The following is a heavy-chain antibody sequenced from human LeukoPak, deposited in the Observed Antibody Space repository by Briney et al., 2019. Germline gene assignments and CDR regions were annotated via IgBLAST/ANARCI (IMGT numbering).Heavy chain of an antibody. CDR2: INPNSGGT. CDR3: ARGRDGYNDFGYFDY. D-gene: IGHD5-24*01. Sequence: ASVKVSCKASGYTFTGYYMHWVRQAPGQGLEWMGWINPNSGGTNHAQKFQGRVTMTRDTSISTAYMELSRLRSDDTAVYYCARGRDGYNDFGYFDYWGQGTLVTVSS. V-gene: IGHV1-2*02. CDR1: GYTFTGYY. J-gene: IGHJ4*02.